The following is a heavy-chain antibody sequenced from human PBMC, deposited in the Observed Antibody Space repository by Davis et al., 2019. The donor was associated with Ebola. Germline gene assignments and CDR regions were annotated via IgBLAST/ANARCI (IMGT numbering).Heavy chain of an antibody. CDR1: GFTFSSFA. J-gene: IGHJ4*02. Sequence: PGGSLRLSCAASGFTFSSFAMSWVRQAPGKGLEWVSGISGTAGSTYYTDSVRGRFTISRDNSKNTLYLQMNSLRVEDTAVYYCANGPGFWNRQYVHEGFDYWGQGTLVTVSS. D-gene: IGHD3-3*01. CDR2: ISGTAGST. CDR3: ANGPGFWNRQYVHEGFDY. V-gene: IGHV3-23*01.